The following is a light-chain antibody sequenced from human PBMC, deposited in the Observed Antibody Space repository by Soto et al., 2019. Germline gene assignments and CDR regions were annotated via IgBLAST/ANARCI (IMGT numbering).Light chain of an antibody. CDR2: DVS. J-gene: IGLJ1*01. V-gene: IGLV2-14*03. Sequence: QSALTQPASVSGSPGQSITIPCTGTSSDVGGYNYVSWYQQHPGKAPELIIYDVSNRPSGVSNRFSGSKSGNTASLTISGLQAEDEADYYCSSYTSSSTYVFGTETKVTVL. CDR3: SSYTSSSTYV. CDR1: SSDVGGYNY.